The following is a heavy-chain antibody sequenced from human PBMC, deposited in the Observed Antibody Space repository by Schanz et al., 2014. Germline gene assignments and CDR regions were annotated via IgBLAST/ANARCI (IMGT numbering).Heavy chain of an antibody. J-gene: IGHJ4*02. V-gene: IGHV1-3*01. CDR1: EYSFTSYS. Sequence: QVHLVQSGAEVKRPGASVKVSCKASEYSFTSYSMHWVRQAPGQRLEWMGWISAYNGNTKYPQKLQGRVTMTADTATNTAYMELRSLRSDDTAVYYCARDAADFYDILTEEDYWGQGTLVTVSS. CDR2: ISAYNGNT. D-gene: IGHD3-9*01. CDR3: ARDAADFYDILTEEDY.